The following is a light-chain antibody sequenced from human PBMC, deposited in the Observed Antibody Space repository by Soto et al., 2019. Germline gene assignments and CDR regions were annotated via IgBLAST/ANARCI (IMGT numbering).Light chain of an antibody. V-gene: IGKV3-15*01. J-gene: IGKJ1*01. CDR2: GAS. CDR3: QQYHIWPSWT. CDR1: QSVGRS. Sequence: IELTQSPATLPVSPGETATLFCRASQSVGRSLAWYQQRPGQAPRLLIYGASTRATDIPARFSGSGSGTDFTPTISSLQSEDFAVYFCQQYHIWPSWTFGQGNKADSK.